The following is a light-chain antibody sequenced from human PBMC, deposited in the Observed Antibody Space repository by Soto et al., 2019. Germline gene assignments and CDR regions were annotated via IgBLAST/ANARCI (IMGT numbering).Light chain of an antibody. CDR2: EVS. J-gene: IGLJ3*02. CDR3: SSYTSSNSVV. CDR1: SSDVGSYNR. Sequence: QSVLTQPPSVSGSPGQSVTISCTGTSSDVGSYNRVSWYQQPPGTAPKLMIYEVSNRPSGVPDRFSGSKSGNTASLIISGLQAEDEADYYCSSYTSSNSVVFGGGTKVTVL. V-gene: IGLV2-18*02.